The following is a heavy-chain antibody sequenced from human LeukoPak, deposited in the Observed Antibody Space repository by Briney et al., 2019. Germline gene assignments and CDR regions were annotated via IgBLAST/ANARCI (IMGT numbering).Heavy chain of an antibody. J-gene: IGHJ4*02. CDR1: GFTFGDYA. CDR3: ARRGPLGCSGTSCFAGPVDS. Sequence: PGRSLRLSCAASGFTFGDYAMHWVRQGPEKGLEWVAGINWNSGSIGHADIVEGRFTISRDNARNSLSLQMNNLGAEDTAVYYCARRGPLGCSGTSCFAGPVDSWGQGTLVTVSS. D-gene: IGHD2-2*01. CDR2: INWNSGSI. V-gene: IGHV3-9*01.